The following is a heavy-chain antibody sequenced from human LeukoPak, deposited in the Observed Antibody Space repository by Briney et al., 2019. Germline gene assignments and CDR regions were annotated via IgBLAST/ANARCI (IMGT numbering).Heavy chain of an antibody. CDR3: ATTVGSYFDY. CDR1: GGSISSGGYY. CDR2: IYYSGST. Sequence: SQTLSLTCTVSGGSISSGGYYWSWIRQHPGKGLEWIGYIYYSGSTYYNPSLKSRVTMSVDTSENQFSLKLSSVTAADTAVYYCATTVGSYFDYWSQGTLLTVSS. D-gene: IGHD3-16*01. J-gene: IGHJ4*02. V-gene: IGHV4-31*03.